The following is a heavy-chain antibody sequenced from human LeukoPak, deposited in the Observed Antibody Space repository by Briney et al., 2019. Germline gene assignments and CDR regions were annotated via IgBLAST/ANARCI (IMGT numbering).Heavy chain of an antibody. J-gene: IGHJ3*02. Sequence: GESLKISCKGSGYSFTSYWIGWVRQIPGKGLEWMGIIYPGDSDTRYSPSFQGQVTISADKSISTAYLQWSSLKASDTAMYYCARRILRTWRAFDIWGQGTMVTVSS. CDR2: IYPGDSDT. CDR3: ARRILRTWRAFDI. V-gene: IGHV5-51*01. D-gene: IGHD5-18*01. CDR1: GYSFTSYW.